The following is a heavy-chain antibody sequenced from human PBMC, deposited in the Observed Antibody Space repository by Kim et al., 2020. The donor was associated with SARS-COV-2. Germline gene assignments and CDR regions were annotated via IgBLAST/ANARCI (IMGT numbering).Heavy chain of an antibody. V-gene: IGHV3-49*02. J-gene: IGHJ6*02. CDR2: TT. CDR3: TRVGYYYGMDV. Sequence: TTENAASEKDRFTIYRDDSKSIAYLQLNSLKTEETAVYYCTRVGYYYGMDVWGQGTTVTVSS.